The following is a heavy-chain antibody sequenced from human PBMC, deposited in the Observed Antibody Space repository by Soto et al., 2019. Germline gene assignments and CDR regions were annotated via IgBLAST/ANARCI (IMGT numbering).Heavy chain of an antibody. J-gene: IGHJ4*02. CDR1: GFTFSSYS. CDR3: ARGRWFHGYYFDY. CDR2: ISSSSSYI. V-gene: IGHV3-21*01. Sequence: GESLKISCAASGFTFSSYSMNWVRQAPGKGLEWVSSISSSSSYIYYADSVKGRFTISRDNAKNSLYLQMNSLRAEDTAVYYCARGRWFHGYYFDYWGQGTLVTVSS. D-gene: IGHD2-15*01.